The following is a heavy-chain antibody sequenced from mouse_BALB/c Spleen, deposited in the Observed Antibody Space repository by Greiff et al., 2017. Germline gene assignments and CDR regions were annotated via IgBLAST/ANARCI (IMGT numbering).Heavy chain of an antibody. D-gene: IGHD1-1*01. CDR2: IAPGSGST. CDR3: ARKYYYGSSYFDY. Sequence: DLVKPAASVTLSCNASGYTFTSDWCNWIKQRPGHDLEWIGRIAPGSGSTYYNEIFKGKATLTVDTSSSTSYIQLSSLSAEDSAVYCCARKYYYGSSYFDYWGQGTTLTVSS. CDR1: GYTFTSDW. J-gene: IGHJ2*01. V-gene: IGHV1S41*01.